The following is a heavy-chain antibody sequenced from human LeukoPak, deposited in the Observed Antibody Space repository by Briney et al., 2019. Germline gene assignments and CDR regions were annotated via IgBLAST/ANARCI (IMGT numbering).Heavy chain of an antibody. CDR2: INHSGST. Sequence: PSETLSPTCAVYGGSFSGYYWSWIRQPPGKGLEWIGEINHSGSTNYNPSLKSRVTISVDTSKNQFSLELSSVTAADTAVYYCARARRAIRTVDYWGQGTLVTVSS. CDR1: GGSFSGYY. CDR3: ARARRAIRTVDY. J-gene: IGHJ4*02. D-gene: IGHD2-2*02. V-gene: IGHV4-34*01.